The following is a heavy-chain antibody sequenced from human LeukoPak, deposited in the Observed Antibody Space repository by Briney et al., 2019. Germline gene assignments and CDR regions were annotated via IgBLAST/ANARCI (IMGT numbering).Heavy chain of an antibody. CDR2: INPSSAGT. J-gene: IGHJ4*02. V-gene: IGHV1-2*02. Sequence: GSVKVSCKTSGYSFTSYYIHWVRQAPGQGLEWMGWINPSSAGTEYAQKFQGRVTMTGDTSISTAYMELSRLRSDDTAVYYCARDRGSSWYVDYWGQGTLVTVSS. CDR3: ARDRGSSWYVDY. D-gene: IGHD6-13*01. CDR1: GYSFTSYY.